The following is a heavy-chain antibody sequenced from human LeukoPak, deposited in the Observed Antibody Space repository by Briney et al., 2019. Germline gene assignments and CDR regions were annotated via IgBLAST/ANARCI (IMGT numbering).Heavy chain of an antibody. CDR3: VRDLILTWTPGDDFDH. J-gene: IGHJ4*02. Sequence: GGSLRLSCAASGFIFSSYEMNWVRQAPGKGLEWVSRINEGGSVISYADSVKGRFTISRENAKNTVYLQMDSLRAEDTAVYYCVRDLILTWTPGDDFDHWGQGTLVTVSS. CDR2: INEGGSVI. D-gene: IGHD3-16*01. CDR1: GFIFSSYE. V-gene: IGHV3-74*01.